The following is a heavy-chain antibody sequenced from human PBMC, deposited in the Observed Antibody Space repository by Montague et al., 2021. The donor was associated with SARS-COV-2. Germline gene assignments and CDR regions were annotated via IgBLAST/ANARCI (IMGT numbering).Heavy chain of an antibody. CDR2: ISYDGSNK. J-gene: IGHJ3*02. V-gene: IGHV3-30-3*01. D-gene: IGHD2-2*01. CDR3: ARDGDIVVVNDAFDI. Sequence: YLRLSCAASGFTFSSYAMHWVRQAPGKGLEWVAVISYDGSNKYYADSVKGRFTISRDNSKNTLYLQMNSLRAEDTAVYYCARDGDIVVVNDAFDIWGQGTMVTVSS. CDR1: GFTFSSYA.